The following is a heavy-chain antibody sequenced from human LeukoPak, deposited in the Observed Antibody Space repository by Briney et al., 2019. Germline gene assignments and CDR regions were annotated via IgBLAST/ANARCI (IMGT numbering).Heavy chain of an antibody. CDR2: ISSSGSTI. J-gene: IGHJ5*02. CDR1: EFTFSDYY. V-gene: IGHV3-11*04. Sequence: GGSLRLSCAASEFTFSDYYMSWIRQAPGKGLKWVSYISSSGSTIYYADSVKGRFTISRNNAKNSLYLQMNSLRAEDTAVYYCARVTVLLWFGDYNWFDPWGQGTLVTVSS. CDR3: ARVTVLLWFGDYNWFDP. D-gene: IGHD3-10*01.